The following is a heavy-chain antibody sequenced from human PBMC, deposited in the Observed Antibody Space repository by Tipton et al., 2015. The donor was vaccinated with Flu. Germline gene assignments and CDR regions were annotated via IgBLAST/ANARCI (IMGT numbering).Heavy chain of an antibody. CDR3: ARENPTPSRGYSYGWAWRWGGGFDY. V-gene: IGHV4-34*01. CDR2: INHSGST. J-gene: IGHJ4*02. CDR1: GGSFSGYY. Sequence: LRLSCAVYGGSFSGYYWSWIRQPPGKGLEWIGEINHSGSTNYNPSLKSRVTISVDTSKNQFSLKLSSVTAADTAVYYCARENPTPSRGYSYGWAWRWGGGFDYWGQGTLVTVSS. D-gene: IGHD5-18*01.